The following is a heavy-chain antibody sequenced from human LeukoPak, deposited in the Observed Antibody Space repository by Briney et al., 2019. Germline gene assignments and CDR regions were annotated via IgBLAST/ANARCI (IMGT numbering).Heavy chain of an antibody. D-gene: IGHD2-15*01. CDR1: GFTFSSSA. Sequence: GGSLRLSCAASGFTFSSSAMSWVRQAPGKGLEWVSAISNNGGYTYYADSVRGRFTISRDNSKSTLCPQMNSLRAEDTAVYYCAKQLGYCSDGSCYLPYWGQGTLVTVSS. V-gene: IGHV3-23*01. J-gene: IGHJ4*02. CDR3: AKQLGYCSDGSCYLPY. CDR2: ISNNGGYT.